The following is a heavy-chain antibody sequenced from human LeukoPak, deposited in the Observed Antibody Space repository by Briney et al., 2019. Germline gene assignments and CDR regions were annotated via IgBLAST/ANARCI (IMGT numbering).Heavy chain of an antibody. V-gene: IGHV4-31*03. CDR1: GGSISSGGYY. Sequence: ASETLSLTCTVSGGSISSGGYYWSWIRQHPGKGLEWIGYIYYSGSTYYNPSLKSRVTISVDTSKNQFSLKLSSVTAADTAVYYCARAGIVGATRHFDYWGQGTLVTVSS. J-gene: IGHJ4*02. CDR2: IYYSGST. CDR3: ARAGIVGATRHFDY. D-gene: IGHD1-26*01.